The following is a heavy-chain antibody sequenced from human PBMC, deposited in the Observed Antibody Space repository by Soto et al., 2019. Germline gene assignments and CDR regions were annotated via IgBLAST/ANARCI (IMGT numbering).Heavy chain of an antibody. Sequence: SVKVSCKASGGTFSSYAISWVRQAPGQGLEWMGGIIPIFGTANYAQKFQGRVTITADESTSTAYMELSSLRSEDTAVYYCARYSGSYLAFDYWGQGTLVTVSS. V-gene: IGHV1-69*13. CDR2: IIPIFGTA. J-gene: IGHJ4*02. CDR3: ARYSGSYLAFDY. D-gene: IGHD1-26*01. CDR1: GGTFSSYA.